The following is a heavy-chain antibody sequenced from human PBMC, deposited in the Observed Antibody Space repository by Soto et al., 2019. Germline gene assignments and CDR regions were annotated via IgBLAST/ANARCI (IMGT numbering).Heavy chain of an antibody. D-gene: IGHD6-19*01. CDR2: ISSDGTNK. J-gene: IGHJ4*02. CDR1: GFIFYNYA. Sequence: QVQLVESGGDLVQPGRSLRLSCAASGFIFYNYAMHWVRQAPGKGLEWVAVISSDGTNKHYADSVKGRLTISRDNSQNTLYLQMNSVRAEDTAVYYCARDGFTSGWPPSRYFDYWGQGTLVTVSS. V-gene: IGHV3-30-3*01. CDR3: ARDGFTSGWPPSRYFDY.